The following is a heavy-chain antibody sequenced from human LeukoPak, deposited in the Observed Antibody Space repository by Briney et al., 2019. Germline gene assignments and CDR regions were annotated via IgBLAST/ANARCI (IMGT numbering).Heavy chain of an antibody. CDR3: ARDGTVTSTSPDY. Sequence: AASVKVSCKASGYTFTSYAMHWVRQAPGQRLEWMGWINAGNGNTKYSQKFQGRVTMTTDTSTSTAYMELRSLRSDDTAVYYCARDGTVTSTSPDYWGQGTLVTVSS. D-gene: IGHD4-17*01. J-gene: IGHJ4*02. CDR1: GYTFTSYA. V-gene: IGHV1-3*01. CDR2: INAGNGNT.